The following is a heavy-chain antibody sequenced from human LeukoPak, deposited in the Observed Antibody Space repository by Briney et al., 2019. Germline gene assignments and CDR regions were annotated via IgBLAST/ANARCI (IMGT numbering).Heavy chain of an antibody. CDR2: INHSGST. CDR1: GGSFSGYY. CDR3: AMRYYDFWSGYYSPFDY. D-gene: IGHD3-3*01. Sequence: SETLSLTCAVYGGSFSGYYWSWIRQPPGKGLEWIGEINHSGSTNYNPSLKSRVTILVDTSKNQFSLKLSSVTAADTAVYYCAMRYYDFWSGYYSPFDYWGQGTLVTVSS. V-gene: IGHV4-34*01. J-gene: IGHJ4*02.